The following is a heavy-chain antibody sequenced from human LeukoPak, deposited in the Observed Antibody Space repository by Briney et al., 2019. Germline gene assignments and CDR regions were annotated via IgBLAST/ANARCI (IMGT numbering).Heavy chain of an antibody. V-gene: IGHV1-46*01. J-gene: IGHJ3*02. CDR3: ARYGFSSVWQGGWHAFDI. D-gene: IGHD6-25*01. CDR1: GYTFTSYY. CDR2: INPTSGDT. Sequence: ASVKVSCKASGYTFTSYYVHWVRQAPGQGLEWMGIINPTSGDTNYAQNFQGRVTVTRDMSTSTVYMELSSLRSEDTAVYYCARYGFSSVWQGGWHAFDIWGLGTMVTVSS.